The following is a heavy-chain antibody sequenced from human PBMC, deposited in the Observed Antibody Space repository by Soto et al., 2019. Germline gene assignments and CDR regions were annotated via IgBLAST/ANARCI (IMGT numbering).Heavy chain of an antibody. V-gene: IGHV4-31*03. CDR3: ASRHLDFWSGYLDY. J-gene: IGHJ4*02. CDR2: IYYSGST. Sequence: QVQLQEAGPGLVKPSQTLSLTCTVSGGSISSGGYYWSWIRQHPGKGLEWIGYIYYSGSTSYNPSLKSRVTISGETSKNQFALKLSSVTAADTSVYYCASRHLDFWSGYLDYWGQGTLVTVSS. CDR1: GGSISSGGYY. D-gene: IGHD3-3*01.